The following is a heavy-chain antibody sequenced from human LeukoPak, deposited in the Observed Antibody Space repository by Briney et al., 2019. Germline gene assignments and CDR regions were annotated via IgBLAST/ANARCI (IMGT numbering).Heavy chain of an antibody. CDR3: ARVAAYGSSYWFDP. CDR1: GYTFTGYY. CDR2: INPNSGGT. Sequence: GASVKVSCKASGYTFTGYYMHWVRQAPGQVLELMGWINPNSGGTNYAQKFQGRVTMTRHTSISTAYMELSRLRSDDKAVYYCARVAAYGSSYWFDPWGQGTLVTVSS. D-gene: IGHD6-13*01. V-gene: IGHV1-2*02. J-gene: IGHJ5*02.